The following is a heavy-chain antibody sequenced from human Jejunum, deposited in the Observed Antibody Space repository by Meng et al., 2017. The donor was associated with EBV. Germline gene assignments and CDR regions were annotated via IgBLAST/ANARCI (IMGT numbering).Heavy chain of an antibody. D-gene: IGHD3/OR15-3a*01. CDR3: VRGGLGPWY. CDR2: IDTDGSTT. V-gene: IGHV3-74*01. CDR1: GFTFSNSW. Sequence: GQLVESGGGLVRPGGSLRLSCAASGFTFSNSWMHWLRQAPGKGLVWVSHIDTDGSTTNYAGSVKGRFTISRDNAKNTLSLQMNSLRVEDTAVYYCVRGGLGPWYWGQGTLVTVSS. J-gene: IGHJ4*02.